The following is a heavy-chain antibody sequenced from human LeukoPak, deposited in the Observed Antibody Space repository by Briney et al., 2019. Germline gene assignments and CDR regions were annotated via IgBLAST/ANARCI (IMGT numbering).Heavy chain of an antibody. Sequence: SETLSLTCTVSGGSISSYYWSWIRQPPGKGLEWIGYIYYSGSTNHNPSLKSRVTISVDTSKNQFSLKLSSVTAADTAVYYCARGRDYSRLWGQGTLVTVSS. D-gene: IGHD4-11*01. V-gene: IGHV4-59*01. CDR1: GGSISSYY. CDR3: ARGRDYSRL. CDR2: IYYSGST. J-gene: IGHJ4*02.